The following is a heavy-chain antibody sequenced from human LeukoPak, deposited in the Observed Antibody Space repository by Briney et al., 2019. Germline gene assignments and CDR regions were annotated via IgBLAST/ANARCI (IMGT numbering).Heavy chain of an antibody. Sequence: GRSLRLSCAASGFTFSSYGMHWVRQAPGKGLEXVAXIKQDGSEEVYVDSVKGRFTISRDNAKNSLFLQMNTLRAEDTAVYYCARDPYSSTWSYGMDVWGQGTTVTVSS. CDR3: ARDPYSSTWSYGMDV. D-gene: IGHD6-6*01. CDR1: GFTFSSYG. V-gene: IGHV3-7*05. J-gene: IGHJ6*02. CDR2: IKQDGSEE.